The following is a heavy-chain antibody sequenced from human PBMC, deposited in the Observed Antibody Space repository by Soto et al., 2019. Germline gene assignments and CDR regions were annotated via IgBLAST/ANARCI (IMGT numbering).Heavy chain of an antibody. J-gene: IGHJ6*02. D-gene: IGHD4-17*01. V-gene: IGHV3-23*01. CDR3: AKATTVTVNYYYGMDV. Sequence: GGSLRLSCAASGFTFSSYAMSWVRQAPGKGLEWVSAISGSGGSTYCADSVKGRFTISRDNSKNTLYLQMNSLRAEDTAVYYCAKATTVTVNYYYGMDVSGQGTTVTVSS. CDR2: ISGSGGST. CDR1: GFTFSSYA.